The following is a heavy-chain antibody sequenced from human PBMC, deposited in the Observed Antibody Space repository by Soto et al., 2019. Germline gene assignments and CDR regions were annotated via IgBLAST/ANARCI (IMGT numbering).Heavy chain of an antibody. Sequence: QVQLQESGPGLVKPSETLSLTCTISGGSISSYYWSWIRQPPGKGLEWIGYIFYSGNTIYNPSLKSRVTISIDTSKNQFSLKLRSVTAADTAVYYCARAAAADYWGQGTLVTVSS. CDR3: ARAAAADY. V-gene: IGHV4-59*01. D-gene: IGHD6-13*01. J-gene: IGHJ4*02. CDR2: IFYSGNT. CDR1: GGSISSYY.